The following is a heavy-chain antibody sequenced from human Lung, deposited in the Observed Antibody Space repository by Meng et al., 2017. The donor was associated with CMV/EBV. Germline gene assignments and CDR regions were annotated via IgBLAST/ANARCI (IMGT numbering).Heavy chain of an antibody. J-gene: IGHJ4*02. CDR3: ARRGYGDYFGYFDY. CDR2: INHSGST. V-gene: IGHV4-34*01. Sequence: AGYGGSFSGYYWSWIRQPPGKGLEWIEEINHSGSTNYNPSLKSRVTISVDTSKNQFSLKLSSVTAADTAVYYCARRGYGDYFGYFDYWGQGTLVTVSS. D-gene: IGHD4-17*01. CDR1: GGSFSGYY.